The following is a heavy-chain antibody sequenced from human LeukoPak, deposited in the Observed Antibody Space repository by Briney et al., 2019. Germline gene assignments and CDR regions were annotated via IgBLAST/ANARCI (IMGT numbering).Heavy chain of an antibody. D-gene: IGHD6-13*01. Sequence: GGSLRLSCAASGFTFSSYGMSWVRQAPGKGLEWVSAISGSGGSTYYADSVKGRFTISRDNSKNTVYLQMNSLRAEDTAVYYCAREASYSSSWATFDNWGQGTLVTV. CDR3: AREASYSSSWATFDN. CDR1: GFTFSSYG. V-gene: IGHV3-23*01. CDR2: ISGSGGST. J-gene: IGHJ4*02.